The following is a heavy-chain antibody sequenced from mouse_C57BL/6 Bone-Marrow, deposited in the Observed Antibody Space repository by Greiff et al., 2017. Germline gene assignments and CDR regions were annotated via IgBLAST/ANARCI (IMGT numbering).Heavy chain of an antibody. D-gene: IGHD2-4*01. J-gene: IGHJ2*01. CDR1: GYIFTEYT. V-gene: IGHV1-62-2*01. Sequence: QVQLQQSGAELVKPGASVKLSCKASGYIFTEYTIHWVKQRSGQGLEWIGWFYPGSGSIKYNERFKDKATLTADKSSNTVYMELSRLTSEGSAVYFCARHERYYDYEGYFDYWGQGTTLTVSS. CDR2: FYPGSGSI. CDR3: ARHERYYDYEGYFDY.